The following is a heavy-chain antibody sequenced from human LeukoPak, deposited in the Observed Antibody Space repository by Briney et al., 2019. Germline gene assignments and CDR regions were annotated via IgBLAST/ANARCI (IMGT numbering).Heavy chain of an antibody. J-gene: IGHJ4*02. CDR1: GLTFTAYA. CDR3: ARDRPIAVAGTSDY. D-gene: IGHD6-19*01. V-gene: IGHV3-48*04. CDR2: ISSSSSTI. Sequence: GGSLRLSCAASGLTFTAYAMHWVRRAPGKGLEWVSYISSSSSTIYYADSVKGRFTISRDNAKNSLYLQMNSLRAEDTAVYYCARDRPIAVAGTSDYWGQGTLVTVSS.